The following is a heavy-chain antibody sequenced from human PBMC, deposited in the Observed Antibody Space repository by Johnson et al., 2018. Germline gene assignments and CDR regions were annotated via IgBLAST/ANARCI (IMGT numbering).Heavy chain of an antibody. CDR2: ISGYCENT. CDR3: VKDACAFNLLFFYS. D-gene: IGHD2/OR15-2a*01. CDR1: GLTSGSHG. V-gene: IGHV3-23*01. Sequence: VQLQESGGGLVQPGGSLRVSCAASGLTSGSHGITWVRQAPGTGLEWVSTISGYCENTHYADSVRGRFSISRDKSRNPIFLKMNSLRVEDTAIYYCVKDACAFNLLFFYSRGHGTLVTVSS. J-gene: IGHJ5*01.